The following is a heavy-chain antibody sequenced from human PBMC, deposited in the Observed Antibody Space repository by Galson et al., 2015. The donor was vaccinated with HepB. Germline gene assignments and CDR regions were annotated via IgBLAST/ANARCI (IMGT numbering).Heavy chain of an antibody. CDR2: IKQDGSEK. J-gene: IGHJ6*03. V-gene: IGHV3-7*01. CDR3: ARGVVGYCSGGSCRPTGYYYYMDV. D-gene: IGHD2-15*01. CDR1: GFTFSSYW. Sequence: SLRLSCAASGFTFSSYWMSWVRQAPGKRLEWVANIKQDGSEKYYVDSVKGRFTISRDNAKNSLYLQMNSLRAEDTAVYYCARGVVGYCSGGSCRPTGYYYYMDVWGKGTTVTVSS.